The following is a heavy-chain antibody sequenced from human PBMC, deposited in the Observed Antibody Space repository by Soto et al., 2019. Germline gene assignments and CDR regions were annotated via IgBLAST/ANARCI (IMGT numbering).Heavy chain of an antibody. CDR2: ISASGGST. CDR1: GFTSSSCA. CDR3: XTXGLGTGXXXXXX. D-gene: IGHD2-8*02. V-gene: IGHV3-23*01. Sequence: EVQLLDSGGGLVQPGGSLRLSCVASGFTSSSCAMRWVRQAPGKGLEWVSGISASGGSTYYADSVKGRFTISRYNSKXXXXXXXXXXXXXXXXXXXXXTXGLGTGXXXXXXWGQXTLV. J-gene: IGHJ1*01.